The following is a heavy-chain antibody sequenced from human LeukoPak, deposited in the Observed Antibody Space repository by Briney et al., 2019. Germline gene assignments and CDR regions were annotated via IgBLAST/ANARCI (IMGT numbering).Heavy chain of an antibody. CDR2: IYYSGST. V-gene: IGHV4-39*01. CDR1: GGSISSSSYY. D-gene: IGHD1-26*01. CDR3: ASPYSGSFDY. J-gene: IGHJ4*02. Sequence: SQTLSLTCTVSGGSISSSSYYWGWIRQPPGKGLEWIGSIYYSGSTYYNPSLKSRVTISVDTSKNQFSLKLSSVTAADTAVYYCASPYSGSFDYWGQGTLVTVSS.